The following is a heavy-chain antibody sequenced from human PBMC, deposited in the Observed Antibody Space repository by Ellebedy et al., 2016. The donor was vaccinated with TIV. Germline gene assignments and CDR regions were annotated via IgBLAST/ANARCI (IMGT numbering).Heavy chain of an antibody. CDR3: ARVLPSYYDPSTYWGYWYFDL. CDR2: INPTTGST. Sequence: ASVKVSCKASGYTFISYYIHWVRQAPGQGLQWMGIINPTTGSTTYAQSFQGRVTMTRDTSTSTVYMELSSLKSDDTAVYYCARVLPSYYDPSTYWGYWYFDLWGRGTLVTVSS. CDR1: GYTFISYY. D-gene: IGHD3-22*01. V-gene: IGHV1-46*01. J-gene: IGHJ2*01.